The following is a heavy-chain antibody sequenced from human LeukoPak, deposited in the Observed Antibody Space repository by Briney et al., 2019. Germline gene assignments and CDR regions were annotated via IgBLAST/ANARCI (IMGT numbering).Heavy chain of an antibody. V-gene: IGHV3-30*03. CDR1: GFTFSSYG. CDR2: ISYDGSDK. D-gene: IGHD2-15*01. J-gene: IGHJ4*02. Sequence: GGSLRLSCVASGFTFSSYGMHWVRQAPGKGLEWVAMISYDGSDKYYAESVKGRFTISRDNSKNTLYLQMNSLRDEDTAMYSCATLLLGVGGDYWGQGTLSPSPQ. CDR3: ATLLLGVGGDY.